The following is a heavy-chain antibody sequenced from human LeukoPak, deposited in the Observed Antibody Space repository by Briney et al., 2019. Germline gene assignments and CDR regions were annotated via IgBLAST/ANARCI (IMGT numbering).Heavy chain of an antibody. CDR2: INMYTANP. Sequence: ASVKVSCKASGYTFTRYAINWLRQAPGQGLEGMGWINMYTANPAYAQGFTERFVFSLDTSVTTAYLQISNLKTEDTAVYYCARHDNDDDFDYWGQGTLVTVSS. J-gene: IGHJ4*02. D-gene: IGHD3-16*01. CDR3: ARHDNDDDFDY. V-gene: IGHV7-4-1*02. CDR1: GYTFTRYA.